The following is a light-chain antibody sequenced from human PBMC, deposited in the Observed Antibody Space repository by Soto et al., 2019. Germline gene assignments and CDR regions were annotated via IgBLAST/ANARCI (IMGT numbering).Light chain of an antibody. CDR1: QSVSSY. CDR2: DAS. J-gene: IGKJ5*01. Sequence: EIVLTHSPATLSLSPLDRATLXCRASQSVSSYLAWYQQKPGQAPRLLIYDASNRATGIPARFSGSGSGTDFTLTISSLEPEDFAVYYCQQRSNWPTFGQGTRLEIK. CDR3: QQRSNWPT. V-gene: IGKV3-11*01.